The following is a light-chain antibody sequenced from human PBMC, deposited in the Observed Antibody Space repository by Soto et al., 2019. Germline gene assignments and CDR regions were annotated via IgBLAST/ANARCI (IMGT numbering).Light chain of an antibody. Sequence: QAVVTQEPSLTVSPGGTVTLTCGSSTGAVTSGHYPYWFQQKPGQAPRILIYDTTNKPSWTPARFSGSLLGGKAALTLSGAQPEDEAEYYCLLSYSGARVFGTGTKVTVL. CDR1: TGAVTSGHY. CDR2: DTT. J-gene: IGLJ1*01. CDR3: LLSYSGARV. V-gene: IGLV7-46*01.